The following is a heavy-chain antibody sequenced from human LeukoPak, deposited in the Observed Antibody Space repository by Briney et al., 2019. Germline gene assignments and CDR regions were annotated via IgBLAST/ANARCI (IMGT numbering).Heavy chain of an antibody. J-gene: IGHJ6*02. V-gene: IGHV1-2*02. CDR1: GYTFTGYY. Sequence: ASVKVSCKASGYTFTGYYMHWVRQAPGQGLEWMGWINPNSGGTNYAQKFQGRVTMTRDTSISTAYMELSRLRSDGTAVYYCARDLVVAATYYYGMDVWGQGTTVTVSS. CDR3: ARDLVVAATYYYGMDV. D-gene: IGHD2-15*01. CDR2: INPNSGGT.